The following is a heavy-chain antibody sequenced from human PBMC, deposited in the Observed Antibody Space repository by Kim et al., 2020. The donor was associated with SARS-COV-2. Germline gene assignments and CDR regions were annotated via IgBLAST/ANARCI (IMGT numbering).Heavy chain of an antibody. D-gene: IGHD1-26*01. J-gene: IGHJ4*02. V-gene: IGHV1-18*01. CDR3: ARDRDQWDQLFLDF. Sequence: ARRFQGRLTMTKDMSTSTTYMELRSLTSDDTAVYYCARDRDQWDQLFLDFWGQGTLVTVSS.